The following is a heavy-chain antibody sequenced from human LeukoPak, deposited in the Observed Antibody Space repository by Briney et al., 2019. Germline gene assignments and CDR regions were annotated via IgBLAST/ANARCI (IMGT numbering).Heavy chain of an antibody. J-gene: IGHJ4*02. Sequence: GGSLRLSCAASGFIFSDYGMHWVRQAPGKGLERVTFIRYDGGNKYYADSVKGRFTISRDNSKNIVYLQMNSLSSEDTAVYYCAKEGTASKPSDLDYWGQGTLVTVSS. V-gene: IGHV3-30*02. CDR2: IRYDGGNK. CDR1: GFIFSDYG. D-gene: IGHD1/OR15-1a*01. CDR3: AKEGTASKPSDLDY.